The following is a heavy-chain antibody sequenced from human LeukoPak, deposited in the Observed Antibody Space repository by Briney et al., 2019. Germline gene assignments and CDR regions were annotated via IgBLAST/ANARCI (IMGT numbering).Heavy chain of an antibody. D-gene: IGHD6-19*01. J-gene: IGHJ6*02. CDR3: SREQYTSGGSGWFGMDV. CDR2: IHQSGST. Sequence: SETLSLTCSVSGGSLSTYYWSWPRQPPGKGLEWIGFIHQSGSTEYNPSLKRRVTISIDKSRNQFSLKMSTVTAADTAVYYCSREQYTSGGSGWFGMDVWGQGTTVTVSS. CDR1: GGSLSTYY. V-gene: IGHV4-59*12.